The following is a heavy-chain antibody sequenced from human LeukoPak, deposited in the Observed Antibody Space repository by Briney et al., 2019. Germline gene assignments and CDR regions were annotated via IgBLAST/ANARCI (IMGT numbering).Heavy chain of an antibody. D-gene: IGHD2-2*02. J-gene: IGHJ4*02. Sequence: ASVTVSCKVSGYTLTELSMHWVRQAPGKGLEWMGGFDPEDGETIYAQKFQGRVTMTEDTSTDTAYMELSSLRSEDTAVYYCATEGPGYCSSTSCYTGWCWGQGTLVTVSS. V-gene: IGHV1-24*01. CDR3: ATEGPGYCSSTSCYTGWC. CDR1: GYTLTELS. CDR2: FDPEDGET.